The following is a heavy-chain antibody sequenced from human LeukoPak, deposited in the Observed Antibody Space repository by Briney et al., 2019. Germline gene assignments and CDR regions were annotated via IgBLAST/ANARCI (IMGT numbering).Heavy chain of an antibody. CDR3: ARARGRRYSSSWGGYYYYMDV. D-gene: IGHD6-13*01. Sequence: SVKVSCKASGGTFSSYAISWVRQAPGQGLEWMGGIIPIFGTANYAQKFQGRVTITADESTSTAYMELSSLRSEDTAVYYCARARGRRYSSSWGGYYYYMDVWGKGTTVTISS. CDR2: IIPIFGTA. CDR1: GGTFSSYA. V-gene: IGHV1-69*13. J-gene: IGHJ6*03.